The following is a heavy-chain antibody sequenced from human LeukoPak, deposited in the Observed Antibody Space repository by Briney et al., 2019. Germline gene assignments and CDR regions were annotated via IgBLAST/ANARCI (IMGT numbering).Heavy chain of an antibody. D-gene: IGHD6-13*01. J-gene: IGHJ4*02. CDR1: GFSFSSYS. V-gene: IGHV3-21*01. CDR3: ARVLEAAAFDF. CDR2: ISRSSSNT. Sequence: GGSLRLSCAASGFSFSSYSMNWVRQAPGKGLEWVSSISRSSSNTYYADSLKGRFTISRDNAKSSLYLQMNSLRAEDTAVYYCARVLEAAAFDFWGQGALVTVSS.